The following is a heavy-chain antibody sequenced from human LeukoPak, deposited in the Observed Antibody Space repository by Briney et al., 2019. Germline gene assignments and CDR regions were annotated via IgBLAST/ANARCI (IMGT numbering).Heavy chain of an antibody. CDR3: ARYMGYYDSSGYLTRAYFDY. V-gene: IGHV1-2*02. CDR2: INPNSGGT. Sequence: ASVKVSCKASGFTFTSYYMYWVRQAPGQGLEWMGWINPNSGGTNYAQKFQGRVTMTRDTSISTAYMELSRLRSDDTAVYYCARYMGYYDSSGYLTRAYFDYWGQGTLVTVSS. CDR1: GFTFTSYY. D-gene: IGHD3-22*01. J-gene: IGHJ4*02.